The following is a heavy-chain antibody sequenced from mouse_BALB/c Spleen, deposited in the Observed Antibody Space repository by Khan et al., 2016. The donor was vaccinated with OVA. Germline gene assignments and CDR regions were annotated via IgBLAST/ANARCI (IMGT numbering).Heavy chain of an antibody. V-gene: IGHV3-2*02. CDR1: DYSITSDYA. CDR2: ISYSGST. J-gene: IGHJ4*01. Sequence: QLEESGPGLVKPSQSLSLTCTVTDYSITSDYAWNWIRQFPENKLEWMGYISYSGSTNYNPALKSRISITRDTSKNQFFLQLNSVTTEDTATYYCARDGSRYNYAMDYWGQGTSVTVSS. CDR3: ARDGSRYNYAMDY. D-gene: IGHD2-3*01.